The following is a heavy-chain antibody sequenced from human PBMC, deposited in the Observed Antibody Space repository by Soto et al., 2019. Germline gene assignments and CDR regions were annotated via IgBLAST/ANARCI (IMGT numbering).Heavy chain of an antibody. J-gene: IGHJ4*02. V-gene: IGHV4-39*01. CDR2: IYYSGST. D-gene: IGHD6-13*01. Sequence: QLQLQESGPGLVKPSETLSLTCTVSGDSISSSIYYWGWIRQPPGKGLEWIGTIYYSGSTFYNPSLQSRVTISVDTSKNQFSLRLSSVTAADTAVYYCASHAAVGTRRGACYFDYWGQGTLVTVAS. CDR1: GDSISSSIYY. CDR3: ASHAAVGTRRGACYFDY.